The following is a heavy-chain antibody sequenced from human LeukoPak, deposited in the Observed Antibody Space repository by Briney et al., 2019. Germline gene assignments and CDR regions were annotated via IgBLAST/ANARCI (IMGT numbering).Heavy chain of an antibody. J-gene: IGHJ3*02. CDR3: AKESTYYYDSSGYLTGAFDI. V-gene: IGHV3-9*03. CDR1: GFTFDDYA. Sequence: GRSLRLSCAASGFTFDDYAMHWVRQAPGKGLEWVSGISWNSGSIGYADSVKGRFTISRDNAKNSLYLQMNSLRAEDMALYYCAKESTYYYDSSGYLTGAFDIWGQGTMATVSS. D-gene: IGHD3-22*01. CDR2: ISWNSGSI.